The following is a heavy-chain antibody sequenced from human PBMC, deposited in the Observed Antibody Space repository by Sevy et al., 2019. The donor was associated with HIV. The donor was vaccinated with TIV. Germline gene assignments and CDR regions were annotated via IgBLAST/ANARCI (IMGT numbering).Heavy chain of an antibody. Sequence: PAGGSLRLSCAASGFTFTNYGMHWVRQAPGKGLEWVSGISNSGANTYYADSVRGRFTVSRDNSKNTVYLQLNSLRAEDTAIYYCAKEWTLLSDWYGEFDYWGQGTLVTVSS. CDR3: AKEWTLLSDWYGEFDY. CDR1: GFTFTNYG. D-gene: IGHD6-19*01. CDR2: ISNSGANT. V-gene: IGHV3-23*01. J-gene: IGHJ4*02.